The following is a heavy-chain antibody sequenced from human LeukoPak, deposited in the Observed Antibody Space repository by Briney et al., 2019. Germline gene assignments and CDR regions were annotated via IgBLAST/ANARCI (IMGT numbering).Heavy chain of an antibody. D-gene: IGHD1-26*01. CDR2: IYGNDDK. CDR3: AHRRGIVGHGYYSDY. V-gene: IGHV2-5*01. J-gene: IGHJ4*02. Sequence: SGPTLVNPTQTLTLTCTFSVFSLSTNEVGVGWIRQTPGKALEWLALIYGNDDKRYSPSLKSRLTITKDTSKNQVVLTMTNMDPVDTATYYCAHRRGIVGHGYYSDYWGQGTLVTVSS. CDR1: VFSLSTNEVG.